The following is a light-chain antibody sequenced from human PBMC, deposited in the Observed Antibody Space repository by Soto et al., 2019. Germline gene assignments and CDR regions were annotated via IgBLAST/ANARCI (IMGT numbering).Light chain of an antibody. CDR2: AAS. J-gene: IGKJ1*01. CDR3: HQSYSTLWT. Sequence: DIQMTQSPSSLSASVGDRVTITCRASQSISSYLNWYQQKPGKAPKLLIYAASSLQSGVPSRFSGSGSGTDFTLTISSLQPADFATYYCHQSYSTLWTFGQGTKVDI. V-gene: IGKV1-39*01. CDR1: QSISSY.